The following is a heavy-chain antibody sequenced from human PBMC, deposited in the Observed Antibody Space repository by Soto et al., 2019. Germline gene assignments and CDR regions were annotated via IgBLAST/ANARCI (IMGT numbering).Heavy chain of an antibody. CDR1: GVTCITYA. CDR2: ISDSGGGT. J-gene: IGHJ6*04. Sequence: VSRTLSCGACGVTCITYAMNWVRQAPGEGLECVSAISDSGGGTYYADSVKGRFTISRDNSKNTLYLQMNSLRAEDTAVYYCAKDLDPIWFGDLTPSDVWGKGTTVTVSS. V-gene: IGHV3-23*01. CDR3: AKDLDPIWFGDLTPSDV. D-gene: IGHD3-10*01.